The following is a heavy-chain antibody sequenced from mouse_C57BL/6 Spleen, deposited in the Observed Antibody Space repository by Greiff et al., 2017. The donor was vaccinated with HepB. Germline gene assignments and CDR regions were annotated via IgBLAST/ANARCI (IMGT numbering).Heavy chain of an antibody. Sequence: EVKLVESGGGLVQPGGSMKLSCAASGFTFSDAWMDWVRQSPEKGLEWVAEIRNKDNNHATYYAESVKGRFTISRDDSKSSVYLQMNSLRAEDTGIYYCTTYDSWYFDVWGTGTTVTVSS. D-gene: IGHD2-4*01. J-gene: IGHJ1*03. V-gene: IGHV6-6*01. CDR1: GFTFSDAW. CDR3: TTYDSWYFDV. CDR2: IRNKDNNHAT.